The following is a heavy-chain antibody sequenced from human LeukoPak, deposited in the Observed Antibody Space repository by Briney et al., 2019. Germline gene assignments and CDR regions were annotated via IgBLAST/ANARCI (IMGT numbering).Heavy chain of an antibody. CDR3: ARDSPYYYGSGSATYYMDV. CDR1: GDSMISTNW. J-gene: IGHJ6*03. CDR2: IYHTGST. V-gene: IGHV4-4*02. D-gene: IGHD3-10*01. Sequence: SETLSLTCAVSGDSMISTNWWSWVRQPPGKGLELIGEIYHTGSTNYNPSLQSRVTISIDKSKNQFSLRLSSVTAADTAVYYCARDSPYYYGSGSATYYMDVWGKGTTVTISS.